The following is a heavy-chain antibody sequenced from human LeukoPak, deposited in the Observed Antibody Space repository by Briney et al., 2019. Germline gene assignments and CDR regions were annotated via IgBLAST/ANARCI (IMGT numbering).Heavy chain of an antibody. D-gene: IGHD2-21*01. J-gene: IGHJ6*02. Sequence: GGSLRLSCAASGFTVSSNYMSWVRQAPGEGLEWVSVIYSGGSTYYADSVKGRFTISRDNSKNTLYLQMNSLRAEDTAVYYCARRVVFPTKRYYYDMDVWGQGTTVTVSS. CDR2: IYSGGST. CDR1: GFTVSSNY. V-gene: IGHV3-66*01. CDR3: ARRVVFPTKRYYYDMDV.